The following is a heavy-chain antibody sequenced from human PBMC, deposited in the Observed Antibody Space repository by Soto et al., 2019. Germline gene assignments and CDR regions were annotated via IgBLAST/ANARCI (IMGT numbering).Heavy chain of an antibody. CDR2: INHSGST. D-gene: IGHD6-6*01. CDR3: ARGLQSRKVYSSSYY. Sequence: QVQLQQWGAGLLKPSETLSLTCAVYGGSFSGYYWSWIRQPPGKGLEWIGEINHSGSTNYNPSLKSRVTISIDTSKNQFSLKLSSVTAADTAVYYCARGLQSRKVYSSSYYWGQGTLVTVSS. J-gene: IGHJ4*02. V-gene: IGHV4-34*01. CDR1: GGSFSGYY.